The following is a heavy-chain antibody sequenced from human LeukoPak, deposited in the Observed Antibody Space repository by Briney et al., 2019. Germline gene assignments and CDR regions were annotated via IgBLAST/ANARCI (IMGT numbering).Heavy chain of an antibody. D-gene: IGHD2-2*01. V-gene: IGHV4-30-2*01. CDR3: ARDAVRGTPVVPAADY. CDR2: IYPRGST. J-gene: IGHJ4*02. Sequence: PSQTLSLTCAVSGGSISSGSYSWSWIRQPPGKGLEWIGYIYPRGSTYYNPSLKSRVTISVDKSKNQFSLKLSSVTAADTAVYYCARDAVRGTPVVPAADYWGQGTLVTVSS. CDR1: GGSISSGSYS.